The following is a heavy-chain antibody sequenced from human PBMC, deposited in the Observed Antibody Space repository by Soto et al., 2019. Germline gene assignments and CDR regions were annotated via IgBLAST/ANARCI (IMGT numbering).Heavy chain of an antibody. CDR3: VRERGLSSFYGMDV. V-gene: IGHV3-21*02. Sequence: EVQLVESGGGLVKPGGSLRLSCEASGFTLTTYTMNWVRQASGQGLEWVSYITSSSGHIYYADSVKGRFTISRDNARNSLYLQMNSLRAEDTAVYYCVRERGLSSFYGMDVWGQGTTVTVSS. CDR2: ITSSSGHI. CDR1: GFTLTTYT. D-gene: IGHD3-10*01. J-gene: IGHJ6*02.